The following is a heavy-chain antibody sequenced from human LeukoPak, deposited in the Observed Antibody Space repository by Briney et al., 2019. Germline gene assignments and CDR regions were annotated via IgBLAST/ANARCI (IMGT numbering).Heavy chain of an antibody. D-gene: IGHD2/OR15-2a*01. CDR3: ARDTLSPAY. CDR1: GFSFSSYG. CDR2: IWHDGNNK. V-gene: IGHV3-33*01. J-gene: IGHJ4*02. Sequence: PGGSLRLSCAAFGFSFSSYGMHWVRQAPGKGLEWVAVIWHDGNNKYYADSVKGRFSISRDNSKNTLYLQMNSLRAEDTAVYYCARDTLSPAYWGQGTLITVSS.